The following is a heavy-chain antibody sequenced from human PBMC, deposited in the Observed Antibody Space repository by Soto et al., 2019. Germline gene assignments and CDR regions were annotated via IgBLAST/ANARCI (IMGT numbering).Heavy chain of an antibody. J-gene: IGHJ4*02. CDR3: AANSANYYDSSGYYYDLYYFDY. Sequence: ASVKVSCKASGFTFTSSAVQWVRQARGQRLEWIGRIVVGSGNTNYAQKFQERVTITRDMSTSTAYMELSSLRSEDTAVYYCAANSANYYDSSGYYYDLYYFDYWGQGTLVTVSS. CDR2: IVVGSGNT. CDR1: GFTFTSSA. V-gene: IGHV1-58*01. D-gene: IGHD3-22*01.